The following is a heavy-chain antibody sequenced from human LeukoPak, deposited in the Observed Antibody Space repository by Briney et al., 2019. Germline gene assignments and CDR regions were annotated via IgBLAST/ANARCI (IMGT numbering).Heavy chain of an antibody. D-gene: IGHD1-26*01. CDR2: IYYSGST. V-gene: IGHV4-59*08. CDR1: GGSISSDY. Sequence: PSETLSLTCTVSGGSISSDYWSWIRQPPGKGLEWIGYIYYSGSTNYNPSLKSRVTISVDTSKNQFSLKLSSVTAADTAVYYCARHPNKWELTYYFDYWGQGTLVTVSS. CDR3: ARHPNKWELTYYFDY. J-gene: IGHJ4*02.